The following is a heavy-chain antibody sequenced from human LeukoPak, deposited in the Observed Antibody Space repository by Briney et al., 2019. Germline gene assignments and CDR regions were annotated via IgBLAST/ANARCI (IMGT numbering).Heavy chain of an antibody. V-gene: IGHV1-18*01. D-gene: IGHD1-20*01. CDR1: GYTFTSYG. CDR3: ARHSLIGTTPFDY. J-gene: IGHJ4*02. Sequence: ASVKVSCKASGYTFTSYGISWVRQAPGQGLEWMGWISAYNGNTNYAQQFQGRVTMTRDTSTSTVYMELSSLRSEDTAVYYCARHSLIGTTPFDYWGQGTLVTVPS. CDR2: ISAYNGNT.